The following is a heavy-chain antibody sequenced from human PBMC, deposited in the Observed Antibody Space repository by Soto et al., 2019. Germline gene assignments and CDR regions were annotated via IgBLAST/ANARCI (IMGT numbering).Heavy chain of an antibody. Sequence: GGSLRLSCAASGFTFSSYAMHWFRQAPGKGLEWVAVISYDGSNKYYADSVKGRFTISRDNSKNTLYLQMNSLRAEDTAVYYCARPFYGGNPIPTDVWGQGTTVTVSS. J-gene: IGHJ6*02. CDR2: ISYDGSNK. CDR3: ARPFYGGNPIPTDV. D-gene: IGHD4-17*01. V-gene: IGHV3-30-3*01. CDR1: GFTFSSYA.